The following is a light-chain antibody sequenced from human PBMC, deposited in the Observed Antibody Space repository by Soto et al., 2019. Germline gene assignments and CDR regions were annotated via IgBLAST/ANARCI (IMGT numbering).Light chain of an antibody. J-gene: IGLJ1*01. CDR3: GSYTSSRAQV. V-gene: IGLV2-14*01. Sequence: QSALTQPASVSGSPGQSITISCTGTSSDVGGYKHVSWFQQYPGKAPKLLISEVSHRPSGVSIRFSGSRSGNTASLTISGLQAEDEANYYCGSYTSSRAQVFGSGTKLTVL. CDR1: SSDVGGYKH. CDR2: EVS.